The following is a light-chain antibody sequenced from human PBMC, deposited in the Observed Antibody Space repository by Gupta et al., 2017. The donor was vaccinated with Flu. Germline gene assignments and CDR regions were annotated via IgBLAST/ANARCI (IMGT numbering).Light chain of an antibody. CDR2: AAS. J-gene: IGKJ2*01. V-gene: IGKV1-39*01. CDR1: QSISSY. Sequence: DIQMTQSPSSLSASVGDRVTITCRASQSISSYLNWYQQKPGKAPKLLIYAASSLQSGVPSRFSGSGSGTDFTLTISRLQPEDVATYSCQHSYSTPYTFGQGTKLEIK. CDR3: QHSYSTPYT.